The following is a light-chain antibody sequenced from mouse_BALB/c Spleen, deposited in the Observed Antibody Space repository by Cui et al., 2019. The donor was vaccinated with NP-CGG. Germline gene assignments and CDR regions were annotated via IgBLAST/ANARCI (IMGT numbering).Light chain of an antibody. CDR1: TGAVTTSNY. V-gene: IGLV1*01. J-gene: IGLJ1*01. CDR2: GTN. CDR3: ALWYSNHWV. Sequence: QAVVTQESVLTTSPGETVTLTCRSSTGAVTTSNYANWFQEKPDHLFTGLIGGTNNRAPGVPARFSGSLIGDKAALTITGAQTEDEAIYFCALWYSNHWVFGGGTKLTVL.